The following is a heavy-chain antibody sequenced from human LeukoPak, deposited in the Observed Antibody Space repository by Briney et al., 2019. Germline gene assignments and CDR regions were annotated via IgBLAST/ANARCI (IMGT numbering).Heavy chain of an antibody. J-gene: IGHJ3*02. D-gene: IGHD4-23*01. CDR2: IIPIFGTA. CDR3: ATDYGGNSVKDAFDI. CDR1: GGTFSSYA. Sequence: SVKVSCXASGGTFSSYAISWVRQAPGQGLEWMGGIIPIFGTANYAQKFQGRVTITADESTSTAYMELSSLRSEDTAVYYCATDYGGNSVKDAFDIWGQGTMVTVSS. V-gene: IGHV1-69*13.